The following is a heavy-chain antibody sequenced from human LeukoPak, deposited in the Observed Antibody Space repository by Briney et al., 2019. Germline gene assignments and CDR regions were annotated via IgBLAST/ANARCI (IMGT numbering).Heavy chain of an antibody. CDR3: TRGVVIFYYYYMDV. CDR1: GFTFSGSA. CDR2: IRSKANSYAT. Sequence: GGSLRLSCAASGFTFSGSAMHWVRQASGKGLEWVGRIRSKANSYATTYAASVKGRFTISRDDSKNTAYLQMNSLKTEDTAVYYCTRGVVIFYYYYMDVWGTGTTVTVSS. J-gene: IGHJ6*03. D-gene: IGHD3-22*01. V-gene: IGHV3-73*01.